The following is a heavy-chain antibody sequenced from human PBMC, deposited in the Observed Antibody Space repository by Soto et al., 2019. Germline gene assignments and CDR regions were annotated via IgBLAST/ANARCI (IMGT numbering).Heavy chain of an antibody. CDR3: AREGRYCSGGSCYELWFDP. D-gene: IGHD2-15*01. V-gene: IGHV3-33*01. CDR2: IWYDGSNK. CDR1: GFTFSSYG. J-gene: IGHJ5*02. Sequence: PGGSLRLSCAASGFTFSSYGMHWVRQAPGKGLEWVAVIWYDGSNKYYADSVKGRFTISRDNSKNTLYLQMNSLRAEDTAVYYCAREGRYCSGGSCYELWFDPWGQGILVTVSS.